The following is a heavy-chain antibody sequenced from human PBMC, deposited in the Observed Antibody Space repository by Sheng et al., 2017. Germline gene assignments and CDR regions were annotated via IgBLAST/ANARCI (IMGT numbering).Heavy chain of an antibody. Sequence: EVQLLESGGGLVQPGGSLRLSCAASGFTFSTYAMSWVRQAPGKGLEWVAAITGSGGSAYYADSVKGHFTISRDNSKNTLFLQMNSLRAEDTAVYYCAKARPDFDYWGQGNPWSTVS. CDR2: ITGSGGSA. J-gene: IGHJ4*02. CDR1: GFTFSTYA. CDR3: AKARPDFDY. V-gene: IGHV3-23*01.